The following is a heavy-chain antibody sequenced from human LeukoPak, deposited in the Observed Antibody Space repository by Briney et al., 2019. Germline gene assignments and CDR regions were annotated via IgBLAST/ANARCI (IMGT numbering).Heavy chain of an antibody. J-gene: IGHJ6*03. CDR1: GGSISSYY. Sequence: SETLSLTCTLSGGSISSYYWSWIRQPPGKGLEWVGYIYYSGSTNNNPSLKSRVTIAVDTSKNQFSLNLRAVTAVDTAVYYCARVEEGYGSGRRENYYYYYMDVWGKGTTVTISS. CDR3: ARVEEGYGSGRRENYYYYYMDV. CDR2: IYYSGST. D-gene: IGHD3-10*01. V-gene: IGHV4-59*01.